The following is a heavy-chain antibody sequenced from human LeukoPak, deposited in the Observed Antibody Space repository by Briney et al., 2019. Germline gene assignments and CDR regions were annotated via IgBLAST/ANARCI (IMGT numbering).Heavy chain of an antibody. CDR2: ISGSGGST. J-gene: IGHJ3*02. CDR3: AKVSLEDSSAIIIPDAFDI. Sequence: GGSLRLSCAASGFTFSSYAMSWVRQAPGKGLEWVSAISGSGGSTYYADSVKGRFTISRDNSKNTLYLQMNSLRAEDTAVYYCAKVSLEDSSAIIIPDAFDIWGQGTMVTVSS. CDR1: GFTFSSYA. V-gene: IGHV3-23*01. D-gene: IGHD3-22*01.